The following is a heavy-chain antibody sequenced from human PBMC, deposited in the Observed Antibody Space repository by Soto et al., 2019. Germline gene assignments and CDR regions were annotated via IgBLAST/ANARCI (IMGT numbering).Heavy chain of an antibody. CDR1: GFTLSNYG. CDR2: INSDGSTT. V-gene: IGHV3-74*01. D-gene: IGHD4-4*01. Sequence: GGSLRHSCAASGFTLSNYGMHLVRQATGKGLVWVAVINSDGSTTAYADSVKGRFTISRDNSKNTLYLQMNSLRAEDTAVYYCARFGEMTTVIHPYFDYWGQGTLVTVSS. J-gene: IGHJ4*02. CDR3: ARFGEMTTVIHPYFDY.